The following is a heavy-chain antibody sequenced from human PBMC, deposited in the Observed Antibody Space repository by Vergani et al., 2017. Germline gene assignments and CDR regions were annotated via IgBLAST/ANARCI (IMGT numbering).Heavy chain of an antibody. D-gene: IGHD3-10*01. CDR3: ARGNYYGSVTYVDP. Sequence: EVQVVETGGGLVQPGGSLRLSCAASGFTVSSNYMTWVRQAPGKGLEWVSHIYSGDETYYADSVKGRVTISRDTSKNTLHLQINNLRVEDTAVYYCARGNYYGSVTYVDPWGQGTLVTVSS. CDR1: GFTVSSNY. CDR2: IYSGDET. J-gene: IGHJ5*02. V-gene: IGHV3-66*02.